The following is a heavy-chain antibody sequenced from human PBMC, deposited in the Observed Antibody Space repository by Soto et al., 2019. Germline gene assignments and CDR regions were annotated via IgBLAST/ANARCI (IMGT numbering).Heavy chain of an antibody. Sequence: QVQLVQSGPEVKKPGSSVKVSCTASGGTFNSYTLNWVRQAPGQRPEWVGRVNPIVGMSTSASKFQGRVTLTADKSTNRAYMDLTGLKSEDTAVYYCATRYGSGSTHFDSWGQGTLVTVAS. V-gene: IGHV1-69*02. CDR3: ATRYGSGSTHFDS. J-gene: IGHJ4*02. CDR1: GGTFNSYT. CDR2: VNPIVGMS. D-gene: IGHD3-10*01.